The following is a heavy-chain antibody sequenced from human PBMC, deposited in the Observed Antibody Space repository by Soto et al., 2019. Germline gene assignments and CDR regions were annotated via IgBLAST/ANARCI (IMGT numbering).Heavy chain of an antibody. D-gene: IGHD3-3*01. CDR2: IIPIFGTA. V-gene: IGHV1-69*01. Sequence: QVQLVQSGAEVKKPGSSVKVSCKASGGTFSSYAISWVRQAPGQGLEWMGGIIPIFGTANYAQKFQGRVTITADESTSTAYMELSSLRSEDTAVYYCARVYYDFWGGYGSRGYYYYGMDVWGQGTTVTVSS. J-gene: IGHJ6*02. CDR1: GGTFSSYA. CDR3: ARVYYDFWGGYGSRGYYYYGMDV.